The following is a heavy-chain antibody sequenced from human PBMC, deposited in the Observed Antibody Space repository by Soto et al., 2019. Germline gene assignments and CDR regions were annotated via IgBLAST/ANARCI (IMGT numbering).Heavy chain of an antibody. V-gene: IGHV1-46*01. CDR1: GYRLSNYY. CDR2: VNPSDGRA. J-gene: IGHJ4*02. D-gene: IGHD5-12*01. Sequence: QVDLVQSGAEVKKPGASVKMSCKSSGYRLSNYYMHWVRQAPGQGLEWMGIVNPSDGRANYARKFQGRVTMTWDTSTTPLYMEVNSPTSADTAIYHCATAELIVAGQAFDSWGQGTLVTVSS. CDR3: ATAELIVAGQAFDS.